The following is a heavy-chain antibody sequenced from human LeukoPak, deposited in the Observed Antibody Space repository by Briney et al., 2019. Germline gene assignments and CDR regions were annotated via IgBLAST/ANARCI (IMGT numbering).Heavy chain of an antibody. J-gene: IGHJ4*02. CDR2: IYHSGST. D-gene: IGHD5-12*01. Sequence: SETLSLTCTVSGYSISSGYYWGWIRQPPGKGLEWIGTIYHSGSTYYNPSLKSRVTISVDTSKNQFSLKLSSVTAADTAVYYCARDPPTVGYSGYDRDYWGQGTLVTVSS. CDR1: GYSISSGYY. CDR3: ARDPPTVGYSGYDRDY. V-gene: IGHV4-38-2*02.